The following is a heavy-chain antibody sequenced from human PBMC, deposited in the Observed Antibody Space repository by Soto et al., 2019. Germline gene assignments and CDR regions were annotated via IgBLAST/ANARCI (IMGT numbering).Heavy chain of an antibody. J-gene: IGHJ4*02. CDR1: GFTFSSYW. CDR2: INSDGSST. CDR3: ARDAHYYDSSGSSGY. D-gene: IGHD3-22*01. Sequence: EVQLVESGGGLVQPGGSLRLSCAASGFTFSSYWMHWVRQAPGKGLVWVSRINSDGSSTSYADSVKGRFTISRDNAKNTLYLQMNSLRAEDTAVYYCARDAHYYDSSGSSGYWGQGTLVTVSS. V-gene: IGHV3-74*01.